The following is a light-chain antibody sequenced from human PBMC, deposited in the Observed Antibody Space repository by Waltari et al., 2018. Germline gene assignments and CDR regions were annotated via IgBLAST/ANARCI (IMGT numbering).Light chain of an antibody. CDR1: AIEQKT. J-gene: IGLJ2*01. CDR3: QVWDSGRDQQV. V-gene: IGLV3-21*01. CDR2: DDS. Sequence: SFVLTQPPSVLVAPGKTAKITCEGHAIEQKTGHWYQQKAGLAPVVVIFDDSERPSGIPERFSGSNSGGPAALTISRVEAGDEADYYCQVWDSGRDQQVFGGGTNLIVL.